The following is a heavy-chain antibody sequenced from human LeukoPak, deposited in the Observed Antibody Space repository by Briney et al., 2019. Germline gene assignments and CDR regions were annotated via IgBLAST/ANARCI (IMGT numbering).Heavy chain of an antibody. CDR2: IYYSGST. CDR3: AREKLSGYSSGWYDY. J-gene: IGHJ4*02. D-gene: IGHD6-19*01. V-gene: IGHV4-39*02. Sequence: SETLSLTCTVSGGSISSSSYYWGWIRQPPGKGLEWIGSIYYSGSTYYNPSLKSRVTISVDTSKNQFSLKLSSVTAADTAVYYCAREKLSGYSSGWYDYWGQGTLVTVSS. CDR1: GGSISSSSYY.